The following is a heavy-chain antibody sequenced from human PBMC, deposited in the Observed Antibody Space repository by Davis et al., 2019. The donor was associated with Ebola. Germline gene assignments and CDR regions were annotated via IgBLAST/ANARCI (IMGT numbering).Heavy chain of an antibody. CDR2: IKQDGSEK. J-gene: IGHJ4*02. V-gene: IGHV3-7*03. D-gene: IGHD6-19*01. CDR1: GFTFSSYW. Sequence: GESLKISCAASGFTFSSYWMSWVRQAPGKGLEWVANIKQDGSEKYYVDSVKGRFTISRDNAKNSLYLQMNSLRAEDTAVYYCARGRSIAVAGPPTDYFDNWGQGTLVTVSS. CDR3: ARGRSIAVAGPPTDYFDN.